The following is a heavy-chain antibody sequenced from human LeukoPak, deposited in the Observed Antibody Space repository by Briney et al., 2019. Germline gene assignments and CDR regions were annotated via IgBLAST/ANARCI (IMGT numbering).Heavy chain of an antibody. CDR1: GFTFSSYS. D-gene: IGHD3-10*01. V-gene: IGHV3-48*01. J-gene: IGHJ4*02. CDR2: ISSSSSTI. Sequence: PGGSLRLSCAASGFTFSSYSMNWVRQAPGKGPEWVSYISSSSSTIYYADSVKGRFTISRDNAKNSLYLQMNSLRAEDTAVYYCARDAPYYYGSGSYYSWGQGTLVTVSS. CDR3: ARDAPYYYGSGSYYS.